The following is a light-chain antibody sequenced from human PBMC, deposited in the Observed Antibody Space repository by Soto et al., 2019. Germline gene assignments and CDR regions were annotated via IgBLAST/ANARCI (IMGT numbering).Light chain of an antibody. CDR1: SGDVGGYDY. CDR3: SSHTSGSTRV. CDR2: EVT. Sequence: QSVLTQPASVSGSPGQSIAISCTGTSGDVGGYDYVSWYQQHPDKAPKLMIYEVTKRPSWVSNRFSGSKSGNTASLTISGLQPDDEADYYCSSHTSGSTRVFGSGTKLTVL. J-gene: IGLJ1*01. V-gene: IGLV2-14*01.